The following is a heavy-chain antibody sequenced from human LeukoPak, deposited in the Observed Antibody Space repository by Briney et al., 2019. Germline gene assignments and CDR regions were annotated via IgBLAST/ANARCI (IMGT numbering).Heavy chain of an antibody. D-gene: IGHD3-22*01. CDR2: INTNTGNP. Sequence: ASVKVSCKASGYTFTSYAMNWVRQAPGQGLEWMGWINTNTGNPTYAQGFTGRFVFSLDTSVSTAYLQISSLKAEDTAVYYCARGASGYPPYYYYGMDVWGQGTTVTVSS. J-gene: IGHJ6*02. CDR1: GYTFTSYA. CDR3: ARGASGYPPYYYYGMDV. V-gene: IGHV7-4-1*02.